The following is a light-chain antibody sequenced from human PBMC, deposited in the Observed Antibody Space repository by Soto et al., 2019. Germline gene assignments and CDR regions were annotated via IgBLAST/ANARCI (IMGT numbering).Light chain of an antibody. J-gene: IGKJ1*01. CDR2: EVS. CDR1: QSLIHSDGNTY. V-gene: IGKV2-30*02. CDR3: MQCTHWPWT. Sequence: DVVMTQSPLSLPVTLGQPASISCRSSQSLIHSDGNTYLSWFQQRPGQSPRRLIYEVSDRDSGVPERLTGSGSGTDFTLKISRVEAEDVGVYYCMQCTHWPWTFGQGTEVEIK.